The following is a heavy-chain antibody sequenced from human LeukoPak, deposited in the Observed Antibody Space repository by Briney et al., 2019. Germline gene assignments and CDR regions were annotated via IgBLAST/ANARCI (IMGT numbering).Heavy chain of an antibody. CDR1: GFTFSSYA. Sequence: GGSLRLSCAASGFTFSSYAMSWVRQAPGKGLEWVSAISGSGGSTYYADSVKGRFTISRDNSKNTLYLQMNSLRAEDTAVYYCAKDRGVTTRATAFDYWGQGTLVTVSS. V-gene: IGHV3-23*01. CDR3: AKDRGVTTRATAFDY. J-gene: IGHJ4*02. D-gene: IGHD3-10*01. CDR2: ISGSGGST.